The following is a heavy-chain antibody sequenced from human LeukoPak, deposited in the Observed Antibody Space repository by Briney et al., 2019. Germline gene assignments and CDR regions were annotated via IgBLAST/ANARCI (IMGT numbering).Heavy chain of an antibody. D-gene: IGHD3-3*02. J-gene: IGHJ6*03. CDR1: GGTLSGYA. CDR2: IIPIYGTP. CDR3: ARGKLGYYYYHMDA. V-gene: IGHV1-69*05. Sequence: GASVMVSCKASGGTLSGYAISWVRQAPGQGLEWMGGIIPIYGTPHSAQKFQGRVTITTDESTSTAFMDLSSLRSEDTAVYYCARGKLGYYYYHMDAWGKGTTVTVSS.